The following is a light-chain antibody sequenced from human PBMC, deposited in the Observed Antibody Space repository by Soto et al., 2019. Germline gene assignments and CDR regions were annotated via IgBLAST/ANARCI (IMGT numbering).Light chain of an antibody. CDR1: QSVSSSY. V-gene: IGKV3-20*01. J-gene: IGKJ4*01. CDR3: QQYGSSPLT. CDR2: GAS. Sequence: DIVLTQSPGTLSLSPGERATLSCRASQSVSSSYLAWYQQKPGQAPRLLIYGASSRATGIPDRFSGSGSGNDFTLTNSRLETEFFALYYCQQYGSSPLTFGGGTKLEIK.